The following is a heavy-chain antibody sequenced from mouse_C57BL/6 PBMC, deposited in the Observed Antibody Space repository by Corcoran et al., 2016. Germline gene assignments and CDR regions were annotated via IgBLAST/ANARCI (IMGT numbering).Heavy chain of an antibody. D-gene: IGHD2-2*01. V-gene: IGHV1-75*01. CDR1: GYTFTDYY. CDR3: ARGYGYDVAWFAY. CDR2: IFPGSGST. J-gene: IGHJ3*01. Sequence: QVQLQQSGPELVKPGASVKISCKASGYTFTDYYINWVKQRPGQGLEWIGWIFPGSGSTYYNEKFKGKATLTVDKSSNTAYMLLSSLTSEDSAVYFCARGYGYDVAWFAYWGQGTLVTVSA.